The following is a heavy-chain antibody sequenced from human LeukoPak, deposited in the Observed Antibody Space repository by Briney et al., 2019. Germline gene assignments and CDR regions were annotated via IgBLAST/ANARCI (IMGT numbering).Heavy chain of an antibody. CDR2: INHSGST. D-gene: IGHD2-2*01. CDR1: GGSFSGYY. Sequence: SETLSLTRAVYGGSFSGYYWSWIRQPPGKGLEWIGEINHSGSTNYNPSLKSRVTISVDTSKNQFSLKLSSVTAADTAVYYCARTRPPAGDFDYWGQGTLVTVSS. J-gene: IGHJ4*02. CDR3: ARTRPPAGDFDY. V-gene: IGHV4-34*01.